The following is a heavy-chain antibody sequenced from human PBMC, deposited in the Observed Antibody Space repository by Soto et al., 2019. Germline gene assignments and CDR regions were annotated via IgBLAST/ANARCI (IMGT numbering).Heavy chain of an antibody. J-gene: IGHJ4*02. D-gene: IGHD3-22*01. Sequence: QVQLVQSGAEVKKPGSSVKVSCKASGGTFSSYAISWVRQAPGQGLEWMGGIIPIFGTANYAQKFQGRVTITAYKSTSTAYMELSSLRSEDTAVYYCARDSPSDYYDSSGSSGMEEDYWGQGTLVTVSS. CDR2: IIPIFGTA. CDR1: GGTFSSYA. CDR3: ARDSPSDYYDSSGSSGMEEDY. V-gene: IGHV1-69*06.